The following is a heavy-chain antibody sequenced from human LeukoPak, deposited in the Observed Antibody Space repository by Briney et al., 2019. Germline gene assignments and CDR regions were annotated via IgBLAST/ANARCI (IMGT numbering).Heavy chain of an antibody. D-gene: IGHD1-1*01. CDR2: ISGSGGST. J-gene: IGHJ4*02. V-gene: IGHV3-23*01. CDR3: ARNDDPSSDFDY. Sequence: GSLRLSCAASGFTFSSYAMSWVRQAPGKGLEWVSAISGSGGSTYYADSVKGRFTVSRDNSKNTLYLQMNSLRAEDTAVYYCARNDDPSSDFDYWGQGTLVTVSS. CDR1: GFTFSSYA.